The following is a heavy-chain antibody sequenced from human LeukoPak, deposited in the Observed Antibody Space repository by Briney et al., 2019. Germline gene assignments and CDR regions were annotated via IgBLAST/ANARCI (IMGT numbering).Heavy chain of an antibody. CDR1: GFTFSSYG. CDR3: AGFLEWLFGAVAWDY. D-gene: IGHD3-3*01. V-gene: IGHV3-30*02. Sequence: GGSLRLSCAASGFTFSSYGMHWVRQAPGKGLEWVAFIRYDGSNKYYADSVKGRFTISRDNSKNTLYLQMNSLRAEDTAVYYCAGFLEWLFGAVAWDYWGQGTLVTVSS. CDR2: IRYDGSNK. J-gene: IGHJ4*02.